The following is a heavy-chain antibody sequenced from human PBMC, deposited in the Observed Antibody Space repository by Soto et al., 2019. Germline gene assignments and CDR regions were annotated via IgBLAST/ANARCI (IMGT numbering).Heavy chain of an antibody. V-gene: IGHV1-18*01. J-gene: IGHJ6*02. Sequence: QVQLVQSGGEVKKPGASVKVSCKTSGYSFTTYGISWVRQAPGQGLEWVGWISAYNGNTNYAQKLQDRGTMTTDTSASTAYMELRSLRSDDAAVDYCAREGPAPYYYYGMDVWGQGSTVTVSS. CDR2: ISAYNGNT. CDR1: GYSFTTYG. CDR3: AREGPAPYYYYGMDV.